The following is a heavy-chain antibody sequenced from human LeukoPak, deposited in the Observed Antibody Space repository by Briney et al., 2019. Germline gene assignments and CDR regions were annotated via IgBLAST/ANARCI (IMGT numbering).Heavy chain of an antibody. CDR2: INPSGGST. D-gene: IGHD3-3*01. CDR3: ARTRVLEWLAFDI. J-gene: IGHJ3*02. CDR1: GYTFTSYY. V-gene: IGHV1-46*01. Sequence: ASVKVPCKASGYTFTSYYMHWVRQAPGQGLEWMGIINPSGGSTSYAQKFQGRVTMTRDTSTSTVYMELSSLRSEDTAVYYCARTRVLEWLAFDIWGQGTMVTVSS.